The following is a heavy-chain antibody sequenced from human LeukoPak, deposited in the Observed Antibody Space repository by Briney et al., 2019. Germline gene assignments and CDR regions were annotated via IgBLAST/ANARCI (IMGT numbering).Heavy chain of an antibody. D-gene: IGHD6-25*01. CDR1: GGSISSSNW. Sequence: SETLSLTCAVSGGSISSSNWWSWVRQPPGKGLEWIGEIYHSGSTNYNPSLKSRVTISVDKSKNQFSLKLSSVTAADTAVYYCARDSRAAERKIDYWGQGTLVTVSS. CDR3: ARDSRAAERKIDY. CDR2: IYHSGST. J-gene: IGHJ4*02. V-gene: IGHV4-4*02.